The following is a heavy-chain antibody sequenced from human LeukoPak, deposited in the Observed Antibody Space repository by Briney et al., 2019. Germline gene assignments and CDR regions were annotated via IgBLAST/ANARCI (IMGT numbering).Heavy chain of an antibody. J-gene: IGHJ4*02. D-gene: IGHD7-27*01. CDR2: ISYDGSNK. CDR1: GFTFSSYA. Sequence: GGSLRLSCAASGFTFSSYAMLWVRQAPGKGLEWVAVISYDGSNKYYADSVKGRFTISRDNSKNTPYLQMDSLKTEDTAVYYCARSPLGIAPFDYWGQGTLVTVSS. CDR3: ARSPLGIAPFDY. V-gene: IGHV3-30*04.